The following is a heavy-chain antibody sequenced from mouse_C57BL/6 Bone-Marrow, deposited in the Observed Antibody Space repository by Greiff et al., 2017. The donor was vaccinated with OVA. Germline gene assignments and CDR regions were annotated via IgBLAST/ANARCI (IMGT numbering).Heavy chain of an antibody. J-gene: IGHJ4*01. Sequence: EVQVVESGEGLVKPGGSLKLSCAASGFTLSSYAMSWVRQTPEKRLEWVAYISSGGDYIYYADTVKGRFTISRDNARNTLYLQMRSLKSEDTAMYYCTRLLDAMDYWGQGTSVTVSS. CDR2: ISSGGDYI. V-gene: IGHV5-9-1*02. CDR3: TRLLDAMDY. D-gene: IGHD2-1*01. CDR1: GFTLSSYA.